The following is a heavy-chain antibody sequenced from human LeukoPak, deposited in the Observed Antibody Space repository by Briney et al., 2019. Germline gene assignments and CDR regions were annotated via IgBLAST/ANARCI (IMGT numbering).Heavy chain of an antibody. CDR3: AKMMVFGVVSDY. CDR1: GFTFSSYW. J-gene: IGHJ4*02. CDR2: IKQDGSEK. D-gene: IGHD3-3*01. Sequence: GGSLRLSCAASGFTFSSYWMNWVRQAPGKGLEWVANIKQDGSEKYYVDSVKGRFTISRDNSKNTLYLQMNSLRAEDTAVYYCAKMMVFGVVSDYWGQGTLVTVSS. V-gene: IGHV3-7*03.